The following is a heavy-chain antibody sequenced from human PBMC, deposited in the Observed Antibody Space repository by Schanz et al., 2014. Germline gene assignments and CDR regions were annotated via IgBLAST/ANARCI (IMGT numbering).Heavy chain of an antibody. V-gene: IGHV1-8*01. CDR2: MNSKTGNT. CDR1: GYTFTSYD. D-gene: IGHD3-16*01. J-gene: IGHJ4*02. CDR3: TKGRTFGR. Sequence: QLMQSGSEVRKPGASVKVSCKASGYTFTSYDINWVRQATGQGLEWMGWMNSKTGNTGYAQRLQGRVTMTRNTSITTAYLEVSSRRSEDTAVYYCTKGRTFGRWGQGTLVTVSS.